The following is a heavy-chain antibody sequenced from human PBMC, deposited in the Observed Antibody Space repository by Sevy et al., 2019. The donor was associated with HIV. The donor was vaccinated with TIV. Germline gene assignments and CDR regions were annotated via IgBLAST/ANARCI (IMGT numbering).Heavy chain of an antibody. D-gene: IGHD6-13*01. CDR2: INPHSGGT. CDR1: GYTFTGYY. CDR3: ARDKRAISAAAPDWFDP. J-gene: IGHJ5*02. V-gene: IGHV1-2*02. Sequence: ASVKVSCKASGYTFTGYYKHWVRQAPGQGLEWMGGINPHSGGTNYAQKFQGRVTMTRDTSISTAYMELSRLRSDDTAVYYCARDKRAISAAAPDWFDPWGQGTPVTVSS.